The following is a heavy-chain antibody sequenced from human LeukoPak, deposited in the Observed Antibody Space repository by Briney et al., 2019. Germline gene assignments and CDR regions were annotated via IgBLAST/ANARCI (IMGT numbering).Heavy chain of an antibody. V-gene: IGHV3-74*01. J-gene: IGHJ4*02. CDR1: GFTFSRSA. CDR2: INSDGRIT. D-gene: IGHD4-17*01. CDR3: ARAPGTVTDY. Sequence: GGSLRLSCAASGFTFSRSAMHWVRQAPGKGLMWVSRINSDGRITDYADSVKGRFAISRDNAKNTLYLQMNSLRAEDTAVYYCARAPGTVTDYWGQGTLVTVSS.